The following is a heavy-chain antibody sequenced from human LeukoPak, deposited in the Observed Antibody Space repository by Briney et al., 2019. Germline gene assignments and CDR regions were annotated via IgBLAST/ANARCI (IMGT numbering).Heavy chain of an antibody. Sequence: SETLSLTCTVSGGSISSYYWSWIRQPPGMGLEWIGYIYSTGGTSGSTDYNPSLKSRVTISVDTSKSQFSLKMRSVTAADTAVYYCARYRAFDIWGQGTMVTVSS. CDR1: GGSISSYY. J-gene: IGHJ3*02. V-gene: IGHV4-59*01. CDR3: ARYRAFDI. D-gene: IGHD2-2*01. CDR2: IYSTGGTSGST.